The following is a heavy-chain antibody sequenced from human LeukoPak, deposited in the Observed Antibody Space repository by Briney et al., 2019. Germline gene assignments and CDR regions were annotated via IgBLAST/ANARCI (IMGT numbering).Heavy chain of an antibody. CDR2: ISYDGSNK. CDR3: ARDKYYGSGSYNIFDY. J-gene: IGHJ4*02. CDR1: GFTFSSYA. V-gene: IGHV3-30*04. Sequence: PGGSLRLSCAASGFTFSSYAMHWVRQAPGKGLEWVAVISYDGSNKYYADSVKGRFTISRDNSKNTLYLQMNSLRAEDTAVYYCARDKYYGSGSYNIFDYWGQGTLVTVSS. D-gene: IGHD3-10*01.